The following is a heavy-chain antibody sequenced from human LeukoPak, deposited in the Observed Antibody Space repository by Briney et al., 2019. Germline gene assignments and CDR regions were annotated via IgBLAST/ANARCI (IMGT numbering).Heavy chain of an antibody. D-gene: IGHD3-22*01. CDR3: ARGREYSSGPGFGY. J-gene: IGHJ4*02. Sequence: ASVKVSCKTSGYTFTSNDINWVRQATGQGLEWMGWMNPNSGNTGYAQKFQGRVTMTRNTSISTAYMELSSLRSEDTAVYYCARGREYSSGPGFGYWGQGTLVTVSS. CDR2: MNPNSGNT. V-gene: IGHV1-8*01. CDR1: GYTFTSND.